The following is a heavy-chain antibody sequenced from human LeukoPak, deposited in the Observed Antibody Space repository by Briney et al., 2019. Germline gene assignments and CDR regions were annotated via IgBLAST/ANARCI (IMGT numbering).Heavy chain of an antibody. CDR2: IGTAGDT. J-gene: IGHJ6*02. D-gene: IGHD3-10*01. V-gene: IGHV3-13*01. CDR3: ARAGYGSGSPYYGMDV. Sequence: GGSLRLSCAASGFTFSSYGLHWVRQVTGKGLEWVSAIGTAGDTYYPGSVKGRFTISRENAKNSSYLQMNSLRVGDTAVYYCARAGYGSGSPYYGMDVWGPGTTVTVSS. CDR1: GFTFSSYG.